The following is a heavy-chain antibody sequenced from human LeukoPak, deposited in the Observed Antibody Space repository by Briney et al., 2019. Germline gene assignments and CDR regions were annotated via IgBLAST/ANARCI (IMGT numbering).Heavy chain of an antibody. V-gene: IGHV3-74*01. D-gene: IGHD3-3*01. Sequence: GGSLRLSCAASGFSFTNYWMHWVRQAPGKGLVWVSHINSDGSATRYADSVKGRFTISRDNAMNTLYLQMNSLRAEDTAVYYCARVSYDFWSGYYIGMDVWGQGTTVTASS. CDR3: ARVSYDFWSGYYIGMDV. CDR2: INSDGSAT. J-gene: IGHJ6*02. CDR1: GFSFTNYW.